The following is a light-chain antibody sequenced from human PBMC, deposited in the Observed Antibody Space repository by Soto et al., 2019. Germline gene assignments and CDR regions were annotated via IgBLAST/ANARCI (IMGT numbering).Light chain of an antibody. J-gene: IGLJ1*01. CDR2: DVS. Sequence: QSALTQPASVSGSPGQSITISCXGXSXXFGGYNYVSWYQQHPGEAPKLMIYDVSDRPSGVSNRFSASKSGNTASLTISGLQPEDEADYFCCSYTSSSTPWVFGTX. V-gene: IGLV2-14*03. CDR1: SXXFGGYNY. CDR3: CSYTSSSTPWV.